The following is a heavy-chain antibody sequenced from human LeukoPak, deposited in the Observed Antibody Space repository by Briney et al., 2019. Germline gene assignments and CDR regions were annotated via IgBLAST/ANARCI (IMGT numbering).Heavy chain of an antibody. J-gene: IGHJ4*02. CDR3: AREGVEMATIFDY. CDR1: GYSISSDYY. Sequence: SETLSLTCTVSGYSISSDYYWGWIRQPPGKGLEWIGSIYHSGSTYYNPSLKSRVTISVDTSKNQFSLKLSSVTAADTAVYYCAREGVEMATIFDYWGQGTLVTVSS. CDR2: IYHSGST. D-gene: IGHD5-24*01. V-gene: IGHV4-38-2*02.